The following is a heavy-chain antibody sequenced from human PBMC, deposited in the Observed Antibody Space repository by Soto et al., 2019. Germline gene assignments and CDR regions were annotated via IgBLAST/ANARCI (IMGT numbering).Heavy chain of an antibody. CDR3: AKDIGAGTLDDSSGYYPIYYYYGMDF. CDR2: ISWDGGST. D-gene: IGHD3-22*01. CDR1: GFTFDDYT. J-gene: IGHJ6*02. Sequence: GGSLRLSCAASGFTFDDYTMHWVRQDQGKGLEWVSLISWDGGSTYYSDSVKGRFTISRDNSKNSLYLQMNSLRTEDTALYYCAKDIGAGTLDDSSGYYPIYYYYGMDFWGQGPTVAFSS. V-gene: IGHV3-43*01.